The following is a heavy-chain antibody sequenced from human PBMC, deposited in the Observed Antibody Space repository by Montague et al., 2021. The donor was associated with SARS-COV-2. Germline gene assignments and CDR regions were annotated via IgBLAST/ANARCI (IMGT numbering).Heavy chain of an antibody. CDR1: GFTFGDYA. CDR2: ISWNSGSI. D-gene: IGHD6-6*01. V-gene: IGHV3-9*01. Sequence: SQRLSCAASGFTFGDYAMHWVRQAPGKGLEWVSGISWNSGSIGYADSVKGRFTISRDNAKNSLYLQMNSLRAEDTALYYCAKSDSSSPYFDYWGQGTLVTVSS. J-gene: IGHJ4*02. CDR3: AKSDSSSPYFDY.